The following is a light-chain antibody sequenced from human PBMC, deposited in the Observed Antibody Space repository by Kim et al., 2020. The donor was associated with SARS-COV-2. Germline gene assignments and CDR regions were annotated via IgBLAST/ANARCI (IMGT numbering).Light chain of an antibody. CDR1: SGHSSNI. CDR3: ETWDSNTRV. Sequence: QLVLTQSSSASASLGSSVKLTCTLSSGHSSNIIAWHQHQPGKAPRYLMKVEGSGSYNKGSGVPDRFSGSSSGADRYLTISDLQSEDEADYYCETWDSNTRVFGGGTQLTVL. CDR2: VEGSGSY. V-gene: IGLV4-60*03. J-gene: IGLJ3*02.